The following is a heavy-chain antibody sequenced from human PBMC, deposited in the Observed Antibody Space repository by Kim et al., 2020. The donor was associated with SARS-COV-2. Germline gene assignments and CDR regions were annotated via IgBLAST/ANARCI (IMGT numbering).Heavy chain of an antibody. J-gene: IGHJ4*02. CDR1: GGSISSSSYY. V-gene: IGHV4-39*01. Sequence: SETLSLTCTVSGGSISSSSYYWGWIRQPPGKGLEWIGSIYYSGSTYYNPSLKSRVTISVDTSKNQFSLKLSSVTAADTAVYYCARHVRVAAAGPLVIATPGYFDYWGQGTLVTVSS. D-gene: IGHD6-13*01. CDR2: IYYSGST. CDR3: ARHVRVAAAGPLVIATPGYFDY.